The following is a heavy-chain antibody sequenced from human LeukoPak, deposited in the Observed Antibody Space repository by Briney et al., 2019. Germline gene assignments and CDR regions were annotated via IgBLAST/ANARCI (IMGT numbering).Heavy chain of an antibody. CDR2: ISAYNGNT. CDR1: GYTFTSYG. CDR3: ARDLWEAATPYVDY. D-gene: IGHD2-2*02. V-gene: IGHV1-18*01. J-gene: IGHJ4*02. Sequence: ASVKVSCKASGYTFTSYGISWVRQAPGQGLEWMGWISAYNGNTNYAQKLQGRVTMTRDTSISTAYMELSRLRSDDTAVYYCARDLWEAATPYVDYWGQGTLVTVSS.